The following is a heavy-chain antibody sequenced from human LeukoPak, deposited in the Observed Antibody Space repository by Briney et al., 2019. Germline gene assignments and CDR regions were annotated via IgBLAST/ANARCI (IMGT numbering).Heavy chain of an antibody. D-gene: IGHD2-2*01. J-gene: IGHJ4*02. CDR1: GYTFTGYY. CDR2: INPNSGGT. V-gene: IGHV1-2*02. CDR3: ARDGSWGSTSYSDY. Sequence: ASVKVSCKASGYTFTGYYIHWVRQAPGQGLEWMGWINPNSGGTKYEQKLQGRVTMTRDTSITTAYMELTRLTSDDTAVYYCARDGSWGSTSYSDYWGREPWSPSPQ.